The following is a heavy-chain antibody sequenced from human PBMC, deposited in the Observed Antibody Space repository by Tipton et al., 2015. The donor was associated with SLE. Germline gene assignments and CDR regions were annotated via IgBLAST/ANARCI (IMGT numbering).Heavy chain of an antibody. Sequence: TLSLTCAVYGGSFSGYYWSWSRQPPGKGLEWIGQINHSGSTNYNPSLKSRVTITVDTSKNEFSLKLSPVTAADTAGYYCARTEQGTGSYYRLVLQIWGKGTLVTVSS. J-gene: IGHJ4*02. CDR2: INHSGST. D-gene: IGHD3-10*01. V-gene: IGHV4-34*01. CDR3: ARTEQGTGSYYRLVLQI. CDR1: GGSFSGYY.